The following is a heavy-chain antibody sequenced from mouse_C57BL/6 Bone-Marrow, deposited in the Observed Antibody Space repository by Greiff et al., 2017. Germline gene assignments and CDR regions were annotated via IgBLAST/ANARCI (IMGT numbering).Heavy chain of an antibody. J-gene: IGHJ4*01. V-gene: IGHV1-64*01. D-gene: IGHD3-2*02. CDR2: IHPNSGST. CDR3: AKDSSGYGKLAMDY. CDR1: GYTFTSYW. Sequence: QVQLQQSGAELVKPGASVKLSCKASGYTFTSYWMHWVKQRPGQGLEWIGMIHPNSGSTNYNEKFKSKATLTVDKSSSTAYMQLSSLTSEDSAVYYCAKDSSGYGKLAMDYWGQGTSVTVSS.